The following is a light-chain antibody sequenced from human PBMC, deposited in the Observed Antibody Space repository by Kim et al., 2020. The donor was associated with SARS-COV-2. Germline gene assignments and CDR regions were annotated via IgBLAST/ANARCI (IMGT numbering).Light chain of an antibody. J-gene: IGLJ2*01. CDR3: AAWDDSLSGVV. Sequence: QSVLTQPPSASGTPGQRVTISCSGSSSNIGSNYVYWYQHLPGTAPKLLIYRNNQRPSGVPDRFSASKSGTSASLAISGLRSEHEADYYCAAWDDSLSGVVFGGGTQLTVL. CDR2: RNN. V-gene: IGLV1-47*01. CDR1: SSNIGSNY.